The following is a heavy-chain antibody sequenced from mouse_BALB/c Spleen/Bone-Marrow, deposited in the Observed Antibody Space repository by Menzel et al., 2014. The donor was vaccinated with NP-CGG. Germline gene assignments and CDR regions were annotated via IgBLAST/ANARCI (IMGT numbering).Heavy chain of an antibody. D-gene: IGHD1-1*01. CDR2: INYSGST. Sequence: EVKLMESGPGLVKPSQSLSLTCTVTGYSITSDYAWNWIRQFPGNKLEWMGYINYSGSTSYNPSLKGRISITRDTSKNQFFLQLNSVTTEDTATYYCSRSGNYGTRYYYAMDYWGQGTSVTVSS. J-gene: IGHJ4*01. CDR1: GYSITSDYA. CDR3: SRSGNYGTRYYYAMDY. V-gene: IGHV3-2*02.